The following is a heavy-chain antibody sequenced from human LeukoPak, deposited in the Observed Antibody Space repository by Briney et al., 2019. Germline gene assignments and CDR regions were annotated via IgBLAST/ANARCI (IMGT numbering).Heavy chain of an antibody. D-gene: IGHD2-21*02. CDR2: ISGSGGST. Sequence: GGSLRLSCAASGFTFSSYAMSWVRQAPGKGLEWVSAISGSGGSTYYADSVKGRFTISRDNSKNTLYLQMNSLRAEATAVYYCAKEGAYCGGDCYLDSFDIWGQGTMVTVSS. CDR3: AKEGAYCGGDCYLDSFDI. V-gene: IGHV3-23*01. CDR1: GFTFSSYA. J-gene: IGHJ3*02.